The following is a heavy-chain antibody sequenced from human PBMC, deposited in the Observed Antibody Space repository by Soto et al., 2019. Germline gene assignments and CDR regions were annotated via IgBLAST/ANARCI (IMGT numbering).Heavy chain of an antibody. V-gene: IGHV3-23*01. CDR2: ISGSGDST. J-gene: IGHJ6*03. CDR1: GFTFSTYA. Sequence: EVQLLESGGGLVLPGESLRLSCAASGFTFSTYAMTWVRQAPGKGLEWVSSISGSGDSTYFADAVKGRFTFSRDNSNNTLYLQISSLRADDTAVYYCTKFSARGLPEGYMDVWGKGTTVTVSS. D-gene: IGHD4-17*01. CDR3: TKFSARGLPEGYMDV.